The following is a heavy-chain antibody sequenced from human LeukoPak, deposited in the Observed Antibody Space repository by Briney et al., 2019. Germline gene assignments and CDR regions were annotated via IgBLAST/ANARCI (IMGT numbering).Heavy chain of an antibody. V-gene: IGHV4-38-2*01. CDR1: GYSISSGYY. J-gene: IGHJ5*02. D-gene: IGHD3-9*01. CDR2: IYHSGST. Sequence: SETLSLTCAVSGYSISSGYYWGWIRQPPGKGLEWIGSIYHSGSTYYNPSLKSRVTISVDTSKNQFSLKLSSVTAADTAVCYCARAVFDWGYNWFDPWGQGTLVTVSS. CDR3: ARAVFDWGYNWFDP.